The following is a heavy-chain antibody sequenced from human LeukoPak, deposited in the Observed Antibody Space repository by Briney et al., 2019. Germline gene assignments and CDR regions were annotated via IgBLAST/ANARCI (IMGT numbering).Heavy chain of an antibody. CDR2: IYHSGST. D-gene: IGHD3-22*01. J-gene: IGHJ4*02. Sequence: PSQTLSLTCAVSGGSISSGGYSWSWIRQPPGKGLEWIGYIYHSGSTYYNPSLKSRVTISVDRSKNQFSLKLSSVTAADTAVYYCAASRKHYYDSSGYSYWGQGTLVTVSS. CDR1: GGSISSGGYS. V-gene: IGHV4-30-2*01. CDR3: AASRKHYYDSSGYSY.